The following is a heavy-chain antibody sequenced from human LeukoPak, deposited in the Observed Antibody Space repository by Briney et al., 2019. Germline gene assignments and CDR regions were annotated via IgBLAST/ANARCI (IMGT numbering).Heavy chain of an antibody. V-gene: IGHV1-58*02. J-gene: IGHJ4*02. CDR1: GFTLTSSA. Sequence: ASVKVSCKASGFTLTSSAMQWVRQARGQRLEWIGWIVVGSGNTNYAQKFQERVTITRDMSTSTAYMELSSLRSEDTAVYYCAAVADYYGSGSYNWGQGTLVTVSS. CDR3: AAVADYYGSGSYN. D-gene: IGHD3-10*01. CDR2: IVVGSGNT.